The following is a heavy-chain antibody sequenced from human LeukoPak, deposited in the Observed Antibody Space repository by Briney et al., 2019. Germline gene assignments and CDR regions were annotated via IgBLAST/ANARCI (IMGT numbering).Heavy chain of an antibody. D-gene: IGHD4-17*01. CDR3: TRDGATVTTRAYYYYYMDV. CDR1: GFSFGDYA. Sequence: LPGGSLRLSCTTSGFSFGDYAMSWVRQAPGKGVEWVGFIRSKAYGWTTEYAASVKVRFTISRDDSKSIAYLQMNSLKTEDTAVYYCTRDGATVTTRAYYYYYMDVWGKGTTVTISS. J-gene: IGHJ6*03. V-gene: IGHV3-49*04. CDR2: IRSKAYGWTT.